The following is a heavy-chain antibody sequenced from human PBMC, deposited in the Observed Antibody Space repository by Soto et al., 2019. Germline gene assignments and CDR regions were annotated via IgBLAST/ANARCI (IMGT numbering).Heavy chain of an antibody. CDR2: IYYSGST. Sequence: SETLSLTCTVSGGSTSSSSYFWGWIRQPPGKGREWIGSIYYSGSTYYNPSLKSRVTVSVDTSKNQFSLKLNSVTAADTAVYYCARIYYDSVFDYWGQGTLVTVSS. J-gene: IGHJ4*02. CDR1: GGSTSSSSYF. CDR3: ARIYYDSVFDY. V-gene: IGHV4-39*01. D-gene: IGHD3-22*01.